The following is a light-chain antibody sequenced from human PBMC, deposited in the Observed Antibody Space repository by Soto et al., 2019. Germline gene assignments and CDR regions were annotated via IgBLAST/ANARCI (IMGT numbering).Light chain of an antibody. CDR3: AAWDDSLSGRWV. V-gene: IGLV1-47*01. CDR1: SSNIEGNY. J-gene: IGLJ3*02. Sequence: QSVLTQPPSASGTPGQRVTISCSTSSSNIEGNYLYWYQQLPGTAPQLLIYRDNQRPSGVPDRFSASKSGTSASLAISGLRSEDEADYYCAAWDDSLSGRWVFGGGTKLTVL. CDR2: RDN.